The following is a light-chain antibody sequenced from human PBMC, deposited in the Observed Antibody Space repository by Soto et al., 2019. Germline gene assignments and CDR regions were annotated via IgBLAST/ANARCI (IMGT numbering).Light chain of an antibody. J-gene: IGLJ2*01. CDR3: GTWDSSLSAGEVV. V-gene: IGLV1-51*01. Sequence: QSVMTQPPSVSAAPGLKVTISCSGSSSNIGNNYVSWYQQLPGTAPKLLIYDNNKRPSGIPDRFSGSKSGTSATLGITGLQTGDEADYYCGTWDSSLSAGEVVFGGGTKLTVL. CDR2: DNN. CDR1: SSNIGNNY.